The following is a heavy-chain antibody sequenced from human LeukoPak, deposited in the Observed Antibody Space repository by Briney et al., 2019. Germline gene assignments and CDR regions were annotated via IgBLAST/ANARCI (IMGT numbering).Heavy chain of an antibody. CDR1: GFTFSSYG. D-gene: IGHD1-26*01. CDR3: ARGRMGELLLSDY. V-gene: IGHV3-23*01. Sequence: GGSLRLSCAASGFTFSSYGMSWVRQAPGKGLEWVSAISGSGGSTYYADSVKGRFTISRDNAKNSLYLQMNSLRAEDTALYYCARGRMGELLLSDYWGQGTLVTVSS. J-gene: IGHJ4*02. CDR2: ISGSGGST.